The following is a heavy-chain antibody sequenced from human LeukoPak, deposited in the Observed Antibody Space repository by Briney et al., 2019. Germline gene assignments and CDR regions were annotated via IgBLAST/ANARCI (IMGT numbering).Heavy chain of an antibody. CDR3: AKGSSGYFVDL. D-gene: IGHD3-22*01. CDR2: ISNDGGGT. J-gene: IGHJ5*02. Sequence: GSLRLSCAASGFIFNNFGLIWVRQAPGKGLEWVSAISNDGGGTNYADFVKGRFTISRDNSKNTLFPQMNSLRAEDTALYYCAKGSSGYFVDLWGQGTLVTASS. CDR1: GFIFNNFG. V-gene: IGHV3-23*01.